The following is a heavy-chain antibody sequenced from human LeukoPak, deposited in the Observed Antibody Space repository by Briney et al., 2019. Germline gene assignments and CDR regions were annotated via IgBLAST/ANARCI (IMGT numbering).Heavy chain of an antibody. J-gene: IGHJ4*02. CDR1: AYIFTSNS. D-gene: IGHD3-16*01. V-gene: IGHV1-18*04. CDR3: ARGEFYYDL. CDR2: ISTFNGYT. Sequence: ASVKVSCKPSAYIFTSNSTSWVRHAPGQGLEWMGWISTFNGYTNYAKNLQGRVTMTRDTSTRTVYMEIRNMRSDDTAVYYCARGEFYYDLWGQGTLVTVSS.